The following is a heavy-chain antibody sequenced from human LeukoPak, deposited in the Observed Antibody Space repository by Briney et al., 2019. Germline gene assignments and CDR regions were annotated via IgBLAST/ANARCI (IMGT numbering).Heavy chain of an antibody. D-gene: IGHD3-3*01. V-gene: IGHV1-8*03. CDR3: ARVVTIFGVVTPDYYYYYMDV. CDR1: GYTFTSYD. Sequence: ASVKVSCKASGYTFTSYDINWVRQATGQGLEWMGWMNPNSGNTGYAQKFQGRVTITRNTSISTAYMELSSLRSEDTAVYYCARVVTIFGVVTPDYYYYYMDVWGKGTTVTVSS. J-gene: IGHJ6*03. CDR2: MNPNSGNT.